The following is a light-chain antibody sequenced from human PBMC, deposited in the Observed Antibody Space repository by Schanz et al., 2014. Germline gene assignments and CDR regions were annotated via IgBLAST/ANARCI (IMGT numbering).Light chain of an antibody. CDR3: CSYAGSYSHV. V-gene: IGLV2-11*01. CDR2: GVS. J-gene: IGLJ1*01. Sequence: QSALTQPRSVSGSPGQSVTISCTGTSSDVGAYDYVSWYQQHPGKAPKLMIYGVSHRPSGVPDRFSGSKSGNTASLTISGLQADDEADYYCCSYAGSYSHVFGTGTKLTVL. CDR1: SSDVGAYDY.